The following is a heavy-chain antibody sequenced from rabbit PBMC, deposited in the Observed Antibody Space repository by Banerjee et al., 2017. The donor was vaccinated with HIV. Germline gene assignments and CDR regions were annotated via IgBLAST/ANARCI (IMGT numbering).Heavy chain of an antibody. CDR3: ARGVGYAGHVYDNFDL. J-gene: IGHJ3*01. Sequence: QSLEESGGDLVKPGASLTLTCTASGFNLSSYNMGWVRQAPGKGLEWIAYIYAGSGDSTYYASWAKGRFTISKTSSTTVTLQMTSLTAADTATYFCARGVGYAGHVYDNFDLWGQGTLVTVS. D-gene: IGHD4-2*01. CDR2: IYAGSGDST. CDR1: GFNLSSYN. V-gene: IGHV1S40*01.